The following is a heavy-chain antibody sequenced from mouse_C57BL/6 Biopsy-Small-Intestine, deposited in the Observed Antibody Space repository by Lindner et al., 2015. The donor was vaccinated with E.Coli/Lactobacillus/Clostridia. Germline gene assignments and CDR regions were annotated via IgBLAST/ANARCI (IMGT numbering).Heavy chain of an antibody. J-gene: IGHJ2*01. Sequence: SVKVSCKASGYTFTNYGVSWVRQAPGQGLEWMGWISAYKGNTNYEQKLQGRVTMTTDTSTSTACMELRSLRSDDTAVYYCARDAVHGSGSYFDYWGQGTLVTVSS. CDR3: ARDAVHGSGSYFDY. D-gene: IGHD2-2*01. CDR2: ISAYKGNT. CDR1: GYTFTNYG. V-gene: IGHV1-84*02.